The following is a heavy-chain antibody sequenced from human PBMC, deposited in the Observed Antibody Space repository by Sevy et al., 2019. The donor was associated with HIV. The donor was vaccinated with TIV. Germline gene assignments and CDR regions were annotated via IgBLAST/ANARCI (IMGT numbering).Heavy chain of an antibody. CDR2: IRSKAYGGTT. Sequence: GGSLRLSCTASGFTFGDYAMSWFRQAPGKGLEWVGFIRSKAYGGTTEYAASVKGRLTISRDDSKSIAYLQMNSLKTEDTAVYYCTRALLSDYVWGSYRWNFDYWGQGTLVTVSS. J-gene: IGHJ4*02. V-gene: IGHV3-49*03. CDR1: GFTFGDYA. CDR3: TRALLSDYVWGSYRWNFDY. D-gene: IGHD3-16*02.